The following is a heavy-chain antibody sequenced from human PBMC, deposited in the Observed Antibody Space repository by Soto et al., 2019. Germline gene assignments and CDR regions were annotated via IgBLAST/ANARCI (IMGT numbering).Heavy chain of an antibody. CDR2: IYYGGST. CDR3: ARYGNYDILTGYYTNWFDP. Sequence: SETLSLTCTASGVSISSYYSSWIRQPPGKGLEWIGYIYYGGSTNYNPSLKRRVTISVDTSKNQFSLKLSSVTAADTAVYYCARYGNYDILTGYYTNWFDPWGQGTLVTVSS. CDR1: GVSISSYY. J-gene: IGHJ5*02. D-gene: IGHD3-9*01. V-gene: IGHV4-59*01.